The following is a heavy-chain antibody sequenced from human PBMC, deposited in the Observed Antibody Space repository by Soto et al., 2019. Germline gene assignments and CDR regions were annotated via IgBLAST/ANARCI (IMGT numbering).Heavy chain of an antibody. Sequence: QEQLVQSGAEVKEPGASVKVSCKASGYTFINYYIHWVRQAPGQGLEWMAIINPMGGSTNYAQEFQGRVTLTSDTSTSTVYMELSSLRFEDTALFYCARDLAAGDLWGQGTLVNVSS. CDR2: INPMGGST. D-gene: IGHD6-13*01. J-gene: IGHJ5*02. CDR3: ARDLAAGDL. V-gene: IGHV1-46*01. CDR1: GYTFINYY.